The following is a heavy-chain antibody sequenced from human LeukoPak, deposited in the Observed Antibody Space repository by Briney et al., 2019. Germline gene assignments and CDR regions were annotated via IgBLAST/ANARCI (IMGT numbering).Heavy chain of an antibody. J-gene: IGHJ5*02. CDR3: ASLLRLAYCGGDCYSYWFDP. CDR2: IYYSGSP. V-gene: IGHV4-30-4*01. Sequence: SQTLSLTCTVSGGSISSGDCYWSWIRQPPGKGLERIGYIYYSGSPYYNPSLKSRVTISVDTSKNQFSLKLSSVTAADTAVYYCASLLRLAYCGGDCYSYWFDPWGQGTLVTVSS. D-gene: IGHD2-21*02. CDR1: GGSISSGDCY.